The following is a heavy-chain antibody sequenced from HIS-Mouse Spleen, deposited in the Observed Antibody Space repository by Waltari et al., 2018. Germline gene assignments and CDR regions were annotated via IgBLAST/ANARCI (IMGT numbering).Heavy chain of an antibody. D-gene: IGHD6-19*01. J-gene: IGHJ4*02. CDR3: AKASSGWLDY. CDR1: GFTFSSYG. CDR2: ISYDGSNK. Sequence: QVQLVESGGGVVQPGRSRRLSCAASGFTFSSYGMHWVRQAPGKGLEWVAVISYDGSNKYYADSVKGRFTISRDNSKNTLYLQMNSLRAEDTAVYYCAKASSGWLDYWGKGTLVTVSS. V-gene: IGHV3-30*18.